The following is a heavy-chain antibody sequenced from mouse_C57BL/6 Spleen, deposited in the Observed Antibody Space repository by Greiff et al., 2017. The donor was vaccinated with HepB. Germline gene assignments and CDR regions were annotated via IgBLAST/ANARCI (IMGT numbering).Heavy chain of an antibody. D-gene: IGHD1-2*01. J-gene: IGHJ3*01. CDR3: AKNKKGITPWFAY. CDR2: IWRGGST. CDR1: GFSLTSYG. V-gene: IGHV2-5*01. Sequence: QVQLQQSGPGLVQPSQSLSITCTVSGFSLTSYGVHWVRQSPGKGLEWLGVIWRGGSTDYNAAFMSRLSITKDNSKSQVFFKMNSLQADDTAIYYCAKNKKGITPWFAYWGQGTLVTVSA.